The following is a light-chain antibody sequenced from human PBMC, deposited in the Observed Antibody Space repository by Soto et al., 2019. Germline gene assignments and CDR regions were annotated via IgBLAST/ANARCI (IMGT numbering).Light chain of an antibody. V-gene: IGKV1-33*01. CDR2: DAS. CDR1: QDISIY. Sequence: DIQMTQSPSSLSAFLGDRVTITCRASQDISIYLNWLQQKPGKAPKLLIYDASNLENGVPSRFSGSGSGTDFTLTINSLQPDEIATYYCQQYNVVPPTFGQGTRLEI. CDR3: QQYNVVPPT. J-gene: IGKJ2*01.